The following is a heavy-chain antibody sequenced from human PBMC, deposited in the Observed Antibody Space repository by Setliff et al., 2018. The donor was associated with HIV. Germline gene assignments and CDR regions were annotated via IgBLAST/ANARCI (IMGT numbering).Heavy chain of an antibody. CDR2: IIPIFATT. CDR1: GGTFKTYA. J-gene: IGHJ4*02. CDR3: ALKGAYDILTGFPN. V-gene: IGHV1-69*13. Sequence: ASVKVSCKASGGTFKTYAISWVRQAPGQGLEWMGGIIPIFATTDYAQKFQGRVTIIADESTSTAYMELSSLRSEGTAVYYCALKGAYDILTGFPNWGQGTLVTVSS. D-gene: IGHD3-9*01.